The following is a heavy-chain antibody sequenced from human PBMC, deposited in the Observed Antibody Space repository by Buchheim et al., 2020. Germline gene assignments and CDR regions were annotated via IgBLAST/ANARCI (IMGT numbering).Heavy chain of an antibody. CDR1: GGSFSGYY. CDR2: INHSGST. J-gene: IGHJ6*02. Sequence: QVQLQQWGAGLLKPSETLSLTCAVYGGSFSGYYWSWIRQPPGKGLEWIGEINHSGSTNYNPSLKNRVTISVDTSKNQFSLKLSSVTAADTAVYYCARDRLRPGYYYYYYGMDVWGQGTT. V-gene: IGHV4-34*01. D-gene: IGHD2-21*02. CDR3: ARDRLRPGYYYYYYGMDV.